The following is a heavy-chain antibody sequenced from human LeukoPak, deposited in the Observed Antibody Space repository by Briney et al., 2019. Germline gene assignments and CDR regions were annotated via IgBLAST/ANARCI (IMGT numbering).Heavy chain of an antibody. J-gene: IGHJ1*01. CDR1: GGSISSSSYY. Sequence: SETLSLTCTVSGGSISSSSYYWGWIRQPPGKGLEWIGSIYYSGSTYYNPSLKSRVTISVDTSKNQFSLKLSSVTAADTAVYYCARDSSSWQHWGQGTLVTVSS. CDR3: ARDSSSWQH. CDR2: IYYSGST. V-gene: IGHV4-39*07. D-gene: IGHD6-13*01.